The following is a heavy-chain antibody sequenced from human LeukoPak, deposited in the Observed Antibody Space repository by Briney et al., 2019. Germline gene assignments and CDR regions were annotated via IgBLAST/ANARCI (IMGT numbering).Heavy chain of an antibody. CDR1: VGSFSGYY. J-gene: IGHJ5*02. CDR3: ARLGDGYNRPPGS. Sequence: SETLSLTCAVYVGSFSGYYWSWVRQAPGKGLEWVGEINHGGATNYNPSLKSRVTISVDTSKNQFSLKLTSVTAADTAVYYCARLGDGYNRPPGSCGEGTTVTVSS. CDR2: INHGGAT. D-gene: IGHD5-24*01. V-gene: IGHV4-34*01.